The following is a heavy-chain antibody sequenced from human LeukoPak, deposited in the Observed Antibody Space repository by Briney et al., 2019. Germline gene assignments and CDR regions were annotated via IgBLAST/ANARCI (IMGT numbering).Heavy chain of an antibody. CDR3: ARDWELQWSQGGFDY. V-gene: IGHV1-2*02. J-gene: IGHJ4*02. Sequence: ASVKVSCKASGYTFSCHYMHWIRQAPGQGLEWMGWINAESGETKYAQKFQGRVTMTRDTSISTAYMELRGLRFDDTAVYYCARDWELQWSQGGFDYWGQGTLLAVSS. CDR1: GYTFSCHY. CDR2: INAESGET. D-gene: IGHD3-10*01.